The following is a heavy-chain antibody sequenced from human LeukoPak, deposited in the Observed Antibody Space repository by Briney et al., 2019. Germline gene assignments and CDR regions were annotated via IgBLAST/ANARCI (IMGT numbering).Heavy chain of an antibody. J-gene: IGHJ4*02. CDR2: ISSSSYI. V-gene: IGHV3-21*04. Sequence: AGGSLRLSCAASGFTFSSYSMNWVRQAPGKGLEWVSSISSSSYIYYADSVKGRFTISRDNSKNTLYLQMNSLRAEDTAVYYCAKCSRGGAEPFDYWGQGTLVTVSS. D-gene: IGHD3-16*01. CDR3: AKCSRGGAEPFDY. CDR1: GFTFSSYS.